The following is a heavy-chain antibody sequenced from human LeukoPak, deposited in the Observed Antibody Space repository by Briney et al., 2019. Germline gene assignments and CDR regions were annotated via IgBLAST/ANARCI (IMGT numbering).Heavy chain of an antibody. V-gene: IGHV4-39*01. CDR1: GGSISSSSYY. Sequence: SETLSLTCTVSGGSISSSSYYWVCLPPPQGKGLEWFGSIYYSGSTYYNPSLKRRVTISVDTSKNQFSLKLSSVTAADTAVYYCARHKKWEGAFDIGGQGTMVTVSA. J-gene: IGHJ3*02. CDR3: ARHKKWEGAFDI. CDR2: IYYSGST. D-gene: IGHD1-26*01.